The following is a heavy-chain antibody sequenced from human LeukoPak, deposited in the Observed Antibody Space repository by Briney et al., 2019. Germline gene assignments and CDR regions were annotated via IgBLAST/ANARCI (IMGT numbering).Heavy chain of an antibody. CDR1: GFTFSSYS. V-gene: IGHV3-48*01. CDR3: ASSATYSSGWFFDY. Sequence: PGGSLRLSCAASGFTFSSYSMNWVRQAPGKGLEWVSYISSSSSTIYYADSVKGRFTISRDNAKNSLYLQMNNLRAEDTAVYYCASSATYSSGWFFDYWGQGTLVTVSS. CDR2: ISSSSSTI. J-gene: IGHJ4*02. D-gene: IGHD6-19*01.